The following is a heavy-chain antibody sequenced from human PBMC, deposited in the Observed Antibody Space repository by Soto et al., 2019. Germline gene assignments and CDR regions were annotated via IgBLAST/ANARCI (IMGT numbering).Heavy chain of an antibody. J-gene: IGHJ4*02. D-gene: IGHD4-17*01. V-gene: IGHV1-18*01. CDR1: GYTFTSYG. CDR3: ARDFYGDSSNFDY. Sequence: QVQLVQSGAEVKKPGASVKVSCKASGYTFTSYGISWMRQAPGQGLEWMGWISAYNGHTNYAQKLQGRVTMTTDTSTGTAYRKLRSLRSDDTAVYDFARDFYGDSSNFDYWGQGTLVTVSS. CDR2: ISAYNGHT.